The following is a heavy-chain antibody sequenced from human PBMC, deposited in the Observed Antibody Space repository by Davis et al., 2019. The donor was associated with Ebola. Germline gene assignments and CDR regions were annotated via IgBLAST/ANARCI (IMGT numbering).Heavy chain of an antibody. D-gene: IGHD2-15*01. CDR3: AHMRSVRYCSGGSCRYYYYGMDV. J-gene: IGHJ6*04. CDR2: IYWDDDK. Sequence: SGPTLVKPTQTLTLTCTFSGFSHSTSGVGVGWIRQPPGKALERPALIYWDDDKRYSPSLKSRLTITKDTSKNQVVLTMTNMDPVDTATYYCAHMRSVRYCSGGSCRYYYYGMDVWGKGTTVTVSS. V-gene: IGHV2-5*02. CDR1: GFSHSTSGVG.